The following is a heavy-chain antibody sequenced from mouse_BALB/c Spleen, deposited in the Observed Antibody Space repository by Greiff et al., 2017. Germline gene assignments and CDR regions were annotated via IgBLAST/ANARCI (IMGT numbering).Heavy chain of an antibody. CDR2: IRNKANGYTT. J-gene: IGHJ3*01. CDR1: GFTFTDYY. D-gene: IGHD2-3*01. Sequence: EVKLLESGGGLVQPGGSLRLSCATSGFTFTDYYMSWVRQPPGKALEWLGFIRNKANGYTTEYSASVKGRFTISRDNSQSILYLQMNTLRAEDSATYYCARDAYDGYYDAGFAYWGQGTLVTVSA. V-gene: IGHV7-3*02. CDR3: ARDAYDGYYDAGFAY.